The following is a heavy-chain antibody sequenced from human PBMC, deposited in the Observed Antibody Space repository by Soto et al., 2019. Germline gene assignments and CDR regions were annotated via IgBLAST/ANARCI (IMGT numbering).Heavy chain of an antibody. J-gene: IGHJ4*02. Sequence: SETLSLTCTVSGGSISSYYWSWIRQPPGKGLEWIGYIYYSGSTYYNPSLKSRVTISVDTSKNQFSLKLSSVTAADTAVYYCARLTTVTTQNFDYWGQGTLVTVSS. V-gene: IGHV4-59*04. D-gene: IGHD4-17*01. CDR3: ARLTTVTTQNFDY. CDR1: GGSISSYY. CDR2: IYYSGST.